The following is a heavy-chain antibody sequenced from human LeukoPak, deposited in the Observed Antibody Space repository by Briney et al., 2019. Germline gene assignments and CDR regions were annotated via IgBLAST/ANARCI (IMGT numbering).Heavy chain of an antibody. CDR1: GGSISSYY. V-gene: IGHV4-4*07. D-gene: IGHD3-3*01. Sequence: SETLSLTCTVSGGSISSYYWSWIRQPAGKGLEWIGRIYTSGSTNYNPSLKSRVTMSVDTSKNQFSLKLSSVTAADTAVYYCARDSSYDFWSGYQNFGMDVWGQGTTVTVSS. CDR2: IYTSGST. CDR3: ARDSSYDFWSGYQNFGMDV. J-gene: IGHJ6*02.